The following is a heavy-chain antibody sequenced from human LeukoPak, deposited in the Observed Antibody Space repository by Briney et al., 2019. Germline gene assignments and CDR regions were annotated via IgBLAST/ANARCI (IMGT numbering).Heavy chain of an antibody. CDR3: ARDEFTMVREVNGGSAFDY. Sequence: SVRVSCKASGGTFSSYAISWVRQAPGQGLEWMGRIIPILGIANYAQKFQGRVTITADKSTSTAYMELSSLRSEDTAVYYCARDEFTMVREVNGGSAFDYWGQGTLVTVSS. J-gene: IGHJ4*02. CDR2: IIPILGIA. V-gene: IGHV1-69*04. CDR1: GGTFSSYA. D-gene: IGHD3-10*01.